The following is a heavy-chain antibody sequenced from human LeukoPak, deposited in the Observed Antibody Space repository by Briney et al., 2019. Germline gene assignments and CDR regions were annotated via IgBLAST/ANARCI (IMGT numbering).Heavy chain of an antibody. Sequence: PGGSLRLSCAASGITVSSNYMSWVRQAPGKGLEWVSVVASDASTKYADSVKGRFAISRDNSKNTLHLQMNSLRAEDTGVYYCAKATVGGYEDWGQGTLVTVSS. D-gene: IGHD5-12*01. CDR2: VASDAST. CDR1: GITVSSNY. J-gene: IGHJ4*02. V-gene: IGHV3-53*01. CDR3: AKATVGGYED.